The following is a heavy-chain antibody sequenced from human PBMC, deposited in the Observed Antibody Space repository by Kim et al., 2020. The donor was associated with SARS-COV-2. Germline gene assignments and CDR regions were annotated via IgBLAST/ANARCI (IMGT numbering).Heavy chain of an antibody. CDR1: GFTFSSYT. CDR2: VSSSSSST. Sequence: GGSLRLSCAASGFTFSSYTMNWVRQAPGKGPEWVSLVSSSSSSTYYADSVKGRFAISRDNSKKTLYLQMNSLRAEDTAVYYCAKGKGYKSYFFDYWGQGT. V-gene: IGHV3-23*01. J-gene: IGHJ4*02. CDR3: AKGKGYKSYFFDY. D-gene: IGHD5-12*01.